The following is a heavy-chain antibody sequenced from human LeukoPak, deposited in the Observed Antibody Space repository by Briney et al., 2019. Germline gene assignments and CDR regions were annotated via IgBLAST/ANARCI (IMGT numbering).Heavy chain of an antibody. CDR1: GGSFSGYY. J-gene: IGHJ6*02. D-gene: IGHD6-13*01. Sequence: SETLSLTCAVYGGSFSGYYWSWIRQPPGKGLEWSGEINHSGSTNYNPSLKSRVTISVDTSKNQFSLKLSSVTAADTAVYYCARTQKPGIAAAGTIGRNYYYYGMDVWGQGTTVTVSS. V-gene: IGHV4-34*01. CDR2: INHSGST. CDR3: ARTQKPGIAAAGTIGRNYYYYGMDV.